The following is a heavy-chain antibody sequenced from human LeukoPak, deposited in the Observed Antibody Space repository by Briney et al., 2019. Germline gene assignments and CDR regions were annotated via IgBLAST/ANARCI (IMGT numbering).Heavy chain of an antibody. CDR2: ISSSGSTI. J-gene: IGHJ4*02. D-gene: IGHD1-26*01. Sequence: AGGSLRLSCAASGFTFSSYEMNWVRQAPGKGLEWVSYISSSGSTIYYADPVKGRFTISRDNAKNLLYLQMNSLRAEDTAVYYCARFVGATTGLDYWGQGTLVTVSS. CDR3: ARFVGATTGLDY. V-gene: IGHV3-48*03. CDR1: GFTFSSYE.